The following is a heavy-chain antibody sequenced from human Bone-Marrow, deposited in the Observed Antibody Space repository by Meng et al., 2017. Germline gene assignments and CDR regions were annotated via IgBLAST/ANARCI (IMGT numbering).Heavy chain of an antibody. V-gene: IGHV3-23*01. CDR2: ISGTGGTT. D-gene: IGHD6-19*01. CDR1: GFTFSSYE. CDR3: AKDSRHSSGWYLGY. J-gene: IGHJ4*02. Sequence: GESLKISCAASGFTFSSYEMNWVRQAPGKGLEGVSDISGTGGTTHYADSVKGRFTISRDNSKNTLYLQMNSLRAEDTAVYYCAKDSRHSSGWYLGYWGRGTLVTVSS.